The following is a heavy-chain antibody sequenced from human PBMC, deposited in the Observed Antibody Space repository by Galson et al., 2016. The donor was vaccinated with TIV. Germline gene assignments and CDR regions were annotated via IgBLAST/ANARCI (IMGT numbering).Heavy chain of an antibody. CDR2: ISYYGSDK. V-gene: IGHV3-30-3*01. CDR3: ASGDYPATVTTYYYYGMDV. CDR1: GFAFSTYA. Sequence: SLRLSCAASGFAFSTYAMHWVRQAPGKGLEWVALISYYGSDKYYADSVRGRFPIARDNSKNTLYLQMNNLRAEDTAVYYCASGDYPATVTTYYYYGMDVWGQGTTVTVSS. D-gene: IGHD4-11*01. J-gene: IGHJ6*02.